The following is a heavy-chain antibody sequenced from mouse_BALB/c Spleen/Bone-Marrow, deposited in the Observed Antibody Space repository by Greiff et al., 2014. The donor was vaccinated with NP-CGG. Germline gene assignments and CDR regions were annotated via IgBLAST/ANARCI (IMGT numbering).Heavy chain of an antibody. J-gene: IGHJ3*01. CDR1: GYTFTDYG. D-gene: IGHD1-1*01. CDR2: ISTYSGNT. Sequence: QVQLQQSGPELVRPGVSVKISCKGSGYTFTDYGMHWVKQSHAKSLEWIGVISTYSGNTNYNEKFKGKATMTVDKSSSTAYMELARLTSEDSAIYSCARAGYGNNYDWFAYWGQGTLVTVSA. V-gene: IGHV1-67*01. CDR3: ARAGYGNNYDWFAY.